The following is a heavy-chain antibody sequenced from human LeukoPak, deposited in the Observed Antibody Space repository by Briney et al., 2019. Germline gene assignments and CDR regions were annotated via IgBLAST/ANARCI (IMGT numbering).Heavy chain of an antibody. V-gene: IGHV3-9*01. J-gene: IGHJ4*02. CDR1: GFTFDNYA. CDR3: AKVRGTYSSGYFFDY. D-gene: IGHD6-19*01. Sequence: PGRSLRLSCAASGFTFDNYAMHWVRQAPGKGLEWLSIISWNSGYIGYADSVKGRFTISRDNAKKSLDLQMNSFRAEDTAFYYCAKVRGTYSSGYFFDYWGQGTLVTVSS. CDR2: ISWNSGYI.